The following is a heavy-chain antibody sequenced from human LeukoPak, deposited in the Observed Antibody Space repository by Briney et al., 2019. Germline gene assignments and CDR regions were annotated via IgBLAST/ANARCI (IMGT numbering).Heavy chain of an antibody. J-gene: IGHJ6*03. CDR1: GYSIISDYF. Sequence: SGTLSLTCTVSGYSIISDYFWGWIRQPPGKGLEWIGTIYHSGSTNYNPSLKSRVTISVDTSKNQFSLKLSSVTAADTAVYYCARDWGVSARPGYMDVWGKGTTVTVSS. CDR2: IYHSGST. CDR3: ARDWGVSARPGYMDV. V-gene: IGHV4-38-2*02. D-gene: IGHD6-6*01.